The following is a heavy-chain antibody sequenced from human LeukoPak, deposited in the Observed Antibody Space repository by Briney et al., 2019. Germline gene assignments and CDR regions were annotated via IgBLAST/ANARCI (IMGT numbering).Heavy chain of an antibody. V-gene: IGHV4-59*08. CDR1: GGSISSYY. Sequence: PSETLSLTCTVSGGSISSYYWSWIRQPPGKGLEWIGNIYYSGSTNYNPSLKSRVTISVDTSKNQFSLKLSSVTAADTAVYYCARQSLGNWNDEYYFDYWGQGTLVTVSS. CDR3: ARQSLGNWNDEYYFDY. J-gene: IGHJ4*02. D-gene: IGHD1-20*01. CDR2: IYYSGST.